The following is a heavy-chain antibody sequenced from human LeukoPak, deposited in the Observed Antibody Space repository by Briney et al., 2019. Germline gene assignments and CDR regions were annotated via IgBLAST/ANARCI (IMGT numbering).Heavy chain of an antibody. Sequence: VASVKVSCKASGYTFTSYAMHWVRQAPGQRLEWMGWINAGNGNTKYPQKFQGRVTITRDTSASTAYMELSSLRSEDTAVYYCARDQGYSGYDFYFDYWGQGTLVTVSS. V-gene: IGHV1-3*01. CDR3: ARDQGYSGYDFYFDY. J-gene: IGHJ4*02. CDR2: INAGNGNT. CDR1: GYTFTSYA. D-gene: IGHD5-12*01.